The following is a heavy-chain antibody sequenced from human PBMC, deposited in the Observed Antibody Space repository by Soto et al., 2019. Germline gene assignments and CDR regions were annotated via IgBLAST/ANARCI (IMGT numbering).Heavy chain of an antibody. D-gene: IGHD1-26*01. Sequence: QVQLVQSGAEVKKPGASVKVSCKASGYSFTSYPVHWVRQAPGQRLEWMGWINAGDGNTKYSQKFQGRVTITRDTSASPAYMELSSLRSEDTAVYYCTRDNSGLGDYWGQGTLVTVSS. CDR3: TRDNSGLGDY. CDR1: GYSFTSYP. V-gene: IGHV1-3*01. CDR2: INAGDGNT. J-gene: IGHJ4*02.